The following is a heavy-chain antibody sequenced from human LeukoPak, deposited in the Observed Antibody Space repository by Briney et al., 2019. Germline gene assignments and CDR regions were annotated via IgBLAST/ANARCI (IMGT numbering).Heavy chain of an antibody. CDR2: IYYSGST. Sequence: PSETLSLTCTVSGGSISSYYWSWIRQPPGKGLEWIGYIYYSGSTNYNPSLKSRVTISVDTSKNQFSLKLSSVTAADTAVYYCARGGYSSSWYGYRDAFDIWGQGTMVTVSS. D-gene: IGHD6-13*01. V-gene: IGHV4-59*01. J-gene: IGHJ3*02. CDR1: GGSISSYY. CDR3: ARGGYSSSWYGYRDAFDI.